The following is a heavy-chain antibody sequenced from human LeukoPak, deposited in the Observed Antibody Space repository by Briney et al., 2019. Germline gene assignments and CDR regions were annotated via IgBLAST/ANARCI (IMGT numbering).Heavy chain of an antibody. J-gene: IGHJ4*02. V-gene: IGHV4-38-2*02. Sequence: SETLSLTCTVSGYSISSGYYWGWIRQPPGKGLEWIGSIYHSGSTYYNPSLKSRVTISVDTSKNQFFLNLSFVTAADTAVYYCARVSGYSYGNFDYWGQGTLVTVSS. CDR2: IYHSGST. D-gene: IGHD5-18*01. CDR1: GYSISSGYY. CDR3: ARVSGYSYGNFDY.